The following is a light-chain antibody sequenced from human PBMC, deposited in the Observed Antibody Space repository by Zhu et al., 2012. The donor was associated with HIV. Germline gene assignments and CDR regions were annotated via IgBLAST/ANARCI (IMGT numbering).Light chain of an antibody. V-gene: IGKV3-20*01. CDR1: QSVSSTD. CDR2: GAS. Sequence: EIVLTQSPGTLSLSPGERATLSCRASQSVSSTDLAWYQQKPGHPPRLLIYGASNRAADIPYRFSGSGSGTDFTLTISRLEPEDFVVYYCQLYGTSPPLTFGGGTKGGDET. CDR3: QLYGTSPPLT. J-gene: IGKJ4*01.